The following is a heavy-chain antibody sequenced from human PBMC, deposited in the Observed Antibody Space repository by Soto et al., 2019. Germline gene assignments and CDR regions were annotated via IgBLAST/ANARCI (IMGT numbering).Heavy chain of an antibody. V-gene: IGHV3-23*01. CDR3: AEGFIVVVTVIRPDDAFDV. Sequence: EVQLLESGGGLVQPGGSLRLSCAASGFTFGNFGMNWVRQAPGKGLEWVSGISGGGGSTYYADSVKGRFTISRDPSKKTTFLEMNSLRAEDTAVYYCAEGFIVVVTVIRPDDAFDVWGQGTLVTVSS. CDR2: ISGGGGST. CDR1: GFTFGNFG. D-gene: IGHD2-21*02. J-gene: IGHJ3*01.